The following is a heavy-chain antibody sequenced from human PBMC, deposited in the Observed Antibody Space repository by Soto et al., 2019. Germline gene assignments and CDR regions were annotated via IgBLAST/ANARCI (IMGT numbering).Heavy chain of an antibody. Sequence: GASLKISCTTAGYSFTYYWINWVRQIPGKGLEWVGRIDPSDSYANYSPSFQGHIIISADKSISTAYLQWSSLKASDTAMYYCALPRPHKISTDYGMDVWGQGTRVTVSS. J-gene: IGHJ6*02. CDR1: GYSFTYYW. V-gene: IGHV5-10-1*01. CDR3: ALPRPHKISTDYGMDV. CDR2: IDPSDSYA.